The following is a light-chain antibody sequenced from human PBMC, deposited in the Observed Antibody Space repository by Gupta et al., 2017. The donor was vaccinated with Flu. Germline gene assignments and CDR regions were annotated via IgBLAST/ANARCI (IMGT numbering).Light chain of an antibody. CDR2: ADS. CDR3: QVWDSSSDNVV. J-gene: IGLJ2*01. CDR1: NIGSKS. V-gene: IGLV3-21*02. Sequence: SSVLTQPPSVSVAPGQTARITCGGNNIGSKSVHWYQQKPGQAPVLVVYADSHRPSGIPERFSGSNSGNTATVTTIRVEAGDEADYYCQVWDSSSDNVVFGGGTKLTVL.